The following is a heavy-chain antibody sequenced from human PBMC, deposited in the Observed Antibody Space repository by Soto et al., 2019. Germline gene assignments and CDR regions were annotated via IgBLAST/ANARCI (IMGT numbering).Heavy chain of an antibody. CDR2: IFHDGTA. CDR3: ARLVYDTRLNYMYFDF. Sequence: SETLSLTCAVSGVSISSGNWWTWVRQSPQRGLEYIGEIFHDGTANYYPSFERRVAISVDTSKNQFSLKLTSVTAADTAIYFCARLVYDTRLNYMYFDFWGQRTLVTVSS. J-gene: IGHJ4*02. V-gene: IGHV4-4*02. CDR1: GVSISSGNW. D-gene: IGHD3-10*01.